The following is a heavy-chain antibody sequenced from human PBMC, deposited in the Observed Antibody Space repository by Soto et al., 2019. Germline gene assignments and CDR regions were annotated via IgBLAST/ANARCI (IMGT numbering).Heavy chain of an antibody. V-gene: IGHV3-74*01. CDR3: TKAQPGLGSLSDH. CDR2: IRSDGTDT. J-gene: IGHJ4*02. Sequence: EVRLVESGGGLVQPGGSLRLSCEVSGFTFSSFWMHWVRQAPGKGLVWVSRIRSDGTDTNYAGSVKGRFTISRDNAKNSLYQQMNSLRVEDRGVYYCTKAQPGLGSLSDHWGQGTLVIVSS. D-gene: IGHD1-1*01. CDR1: GFTFSSFW.